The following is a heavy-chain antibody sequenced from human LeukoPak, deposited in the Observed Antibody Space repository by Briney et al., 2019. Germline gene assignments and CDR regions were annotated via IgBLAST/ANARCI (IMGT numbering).Heavy chain of an antibody. CDR2: ISSSNTI. V-gene: IGHV3-48*02. D-gene: IGHD2-15*01. CDR1: GFILSGYT. J-gene: IGHJ3*02. CDR3: ARDYCSGGSCYWGSFDI. Sequence: QRGGSLRLSCAASGFILSGYTMNWVRQAPGKGLEWVSYISSSNTIYYADSVKGRFTISRDNAKNSLYLQMNSLRDEDTAVYYCARDYCSGGSCYWGSFDIWGQGTMVTVSS.